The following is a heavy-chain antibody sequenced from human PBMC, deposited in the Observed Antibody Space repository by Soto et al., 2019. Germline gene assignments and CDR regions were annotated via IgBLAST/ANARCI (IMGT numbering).Heavy chain of an antibody. D-gene: IGHD4-4*01. Sequence: VASVKVSCKASGYTFTTYYMHWVRQAPGQGLEWMGIINPSVGSTTYAQKFQGRVTMTRDASTSTVYMELSSLRSEDTAVYYCAIIEPPTVIPLDDAFDIWGQGTMVTVSS. J-gene: IGHJ3*02. V-gene: IGHV1-46*01. CDR2: INPSVGST. CDR3: AIIEPPTVIPLDDAFDI. CDR1: GYTFTTYY.